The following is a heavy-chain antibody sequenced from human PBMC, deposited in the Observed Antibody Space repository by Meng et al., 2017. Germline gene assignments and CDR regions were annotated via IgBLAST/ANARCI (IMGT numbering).Heavy chain of an antibody. Sequence: VPLRHWGAGLSKPSETRSLPCAVYGGSFSGYHWSWIRKPPGKGLEWIGEINHSGSTNYNPSLKSRVTISVDTSKNQFSLKLSSVTAADTAVYYCARGRSGTWPWYFDLWGRGTLVTVSS. V-gene: IGHV4-34*01. CDR1: GGSFSGYH. J-gene: IGHJ2*01. CDR3: ARGRSGTWPWYFDL. D-gene: IGHD1-1*01. CDR2: INHSGST.